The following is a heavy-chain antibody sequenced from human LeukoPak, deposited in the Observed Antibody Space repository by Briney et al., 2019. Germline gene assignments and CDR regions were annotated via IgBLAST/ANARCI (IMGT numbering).Heavy chain of an antibody. J-gene: IGHJ1*01. CDR2: ISYDGSNK. CDR1: GFTFSSYA. D-gene: IGHD2-2*02. V-gene: IGHV3-30-3*01. CDR3: ARPYRCSSTSCYTGYFQH. Sequence: GGSLRLSCAASGFTFSSYAMHWVRQAPGKGLEWVPVISYDGSNKYYADSVKGRFTISRDNSKNTLYLQMNSLRAEDTAVYYCARPYRCSSTSCYTGYFQHWGQGTLVTVSS.